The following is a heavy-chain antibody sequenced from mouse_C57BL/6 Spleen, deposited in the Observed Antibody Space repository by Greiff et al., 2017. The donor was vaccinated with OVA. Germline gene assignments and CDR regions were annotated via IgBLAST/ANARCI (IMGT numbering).Heavy chain of an antibody. CDR3: ASTVVAGFDY. CDR1: GYTFTSYW. J-gene: IGHJ2*01. D-gene: IGHD1-1*01. Sequence: QVQLQQPGAELVKPGASVKLSCKASGYTFTSYWMHWVKQRPGRGLEWIGRIAPNSGGTKYNEKLKNKATLTVDKHSRTAYMQLSSLTSEDSAVYYWASTVVAGFDYWGQGTTLTVSS. CDR2: IAPNSGGT. V-gene: IGHV1-72*01.